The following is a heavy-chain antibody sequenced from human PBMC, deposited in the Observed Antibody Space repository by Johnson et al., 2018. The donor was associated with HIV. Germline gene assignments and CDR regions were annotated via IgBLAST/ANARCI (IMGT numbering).Heavy chain of an antibody. CDR1: GFTVSSNY. Sequence: VQLVESGGGLVKPGGSLRLSCAASGFTVSSNYMSWVRQAPGKGLEWVSVIYSGDTIYYADSVKGRFTISRDNAKNSLYLQMNSLTAEDTAVYYCSGWRRGGSFDIWGQGTMVTVSS. V-gene: IGHV3-53*01. J-gene: IGHJ3*02. CDR3: SGWRRGGSFDI. D-gene: IGHD6-19*01. CDR2: IYSGDTI.